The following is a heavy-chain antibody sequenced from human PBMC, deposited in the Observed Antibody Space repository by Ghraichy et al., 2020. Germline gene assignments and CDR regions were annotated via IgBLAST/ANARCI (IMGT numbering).Heavy chain of an antibody. CDR1: GGSFSGYY. Sequence: SKTLSLTCAVYGGSFSGYYWSWIRQPPGKGLEWIGEINHSGSTNYNPSLKSRVTISVDTSKNQFSLKLSSVTAADTAVYYCARLVYDYIWGSYRRAYFDYWGQGTLVTVSS. J-gene: IGHJ4*02. CDR3: ARLVYDYIWGSYRRAYFDY. V-gene: IGHV4-34*01. D-gene: IGHD3-16*02. CDR2: INHSGST.